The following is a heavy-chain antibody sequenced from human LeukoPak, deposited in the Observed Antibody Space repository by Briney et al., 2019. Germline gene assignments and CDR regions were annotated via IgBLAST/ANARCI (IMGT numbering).Heavy chain of an antibody. J-gene: IGHJ4*02. CDR3: AKDRVPDGMWEIDY. CDR1: GSTFSTYA. D-gene: IGHD1-26*01. CDR2: IIGNSNDI. Sequence: PGGSLRLSCAASGSTFSTYAMNWVRQAPGKGLEWGSGIIGNSNDILYADSVKGRFTISGDNSKSTLYLQMNSLRAEDSAIYYCAKDRVPDGMWEIDYWGQGTPVTVSS. V-gene: IGHV3-23*01.